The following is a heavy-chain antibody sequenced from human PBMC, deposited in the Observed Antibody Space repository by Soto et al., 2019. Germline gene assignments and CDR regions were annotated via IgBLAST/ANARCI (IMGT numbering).Heavy chain of an antibody. Sequence: GESLKISCKGSGYSFTSYWLSWVRQMPGKGLEWMGRIDPSDSYTNYSPSFQGHVTISADKSISTAYLQWSSLKASDTAMYYCARSNDDILTGQGYYYYYCGMDVWGQGTTVTVSS. V-gene: IGHV5-10-1*01. CDR1: GYSFTSYW. D-gene: IGHD3-9*01. CDR3: ARSNDDILTGQGYYYYYCGMDV. J-gene: IGHJ6*02. CDR2: IDPSDSYT.